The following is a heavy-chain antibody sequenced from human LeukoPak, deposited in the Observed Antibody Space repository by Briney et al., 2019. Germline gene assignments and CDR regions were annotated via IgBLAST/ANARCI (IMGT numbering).Heavy chain of an antibody. J-gene: IGHJ4*02. CDR2: MNANSGNT. CDR3: ARGASRSFDY. Sequence: ASVKVSCKASGYTFTSYDINWVRQATGQGLEWMGWMNANSGNTGYAQKFQGRVTMTRSTSISTAYMELSSLRSDDTAVYYCARGASRSFDYWGQGTLVTVSS. V-gene: IGHV1-8*01. CDR1: GYTFTSYD.